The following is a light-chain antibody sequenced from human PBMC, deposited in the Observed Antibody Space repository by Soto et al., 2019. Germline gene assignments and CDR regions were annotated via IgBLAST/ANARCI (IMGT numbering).Light chain of an antibody. CDR2: KVS. J-gene: IGKJ4*01. CDR3: KEGIHGPIT. CDR1: QSLVFSDGDTY. Sequence: DVVMTQSPLYLSVPLGQPASISCTSSQSLVFSDGDTYLYWTQQRPGQSPRRLIYKVSKRASGVPERFSGSGSGKDITPTISRVEAEDVGVYYCKEGIHGPITVGGGTEVEIK. V-gene: IGKV2-30*01.